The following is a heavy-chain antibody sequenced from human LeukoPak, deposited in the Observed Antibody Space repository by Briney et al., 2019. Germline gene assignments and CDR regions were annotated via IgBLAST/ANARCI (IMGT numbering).Heavy chain of an antibody. D-gene: IGHD3-10*01. CDR1: GYTFTSYG. Sequence: ASVKVSCKASGYTFTSYGISWVRQAPGQGLEWMGWISAYNGNTNYAQKLQGRVTMTTDTSTSTAYMELGSLRSDDTAVYYCARNYYGSGSYYYFDYWGQGTLVTVSS. J-gene: IGHJ4*02. CDR3: ARNYYGSGSYYYFDY. CDR2: ISAYNGNT. V-gene: IGHV1-18*01.